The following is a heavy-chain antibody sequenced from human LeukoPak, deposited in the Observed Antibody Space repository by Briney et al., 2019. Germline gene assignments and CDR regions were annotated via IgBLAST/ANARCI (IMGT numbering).Heavy chain of an antibody. CDR1: GGTFSSYA. Sequence: GASVKVSCKASGGTFSSYAISWVRQAPGQGLEWMGGIIPIFGTANYAQKFQGRVTIAADESTSTAYMELSSLRSEDTAVYYCAGNKRWSGYYLSAGDYWGRRTLVTVSS. D-gene: IGHD3-3*01. CDR3: AGNKRWSGYYLSAGDY. CDR2: IIPIFGTA. V-gene: IGHV1-69*13. J-gene: IGHJ4*02.